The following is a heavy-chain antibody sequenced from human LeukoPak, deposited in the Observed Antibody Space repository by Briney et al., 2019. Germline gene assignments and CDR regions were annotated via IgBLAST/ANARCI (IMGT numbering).Heavy chain of an antibody. CDR1: GFTVSSNY. Sequence: SGGSLRLSCAASGFTVSSNYMTWVRQAPGKGLEWLSVIYSDGSTYYPASVKGRFTISRDNAKNTVYLQMNSLRVEDTAVYYCARDSALYTASSAVIGWGQGTLVIVSS. J-gene: IGHJ4*02. D-gene: IGHD2-21*01. CDR2: IYSDGST. V-gene: IGHV3-66*01. CDR3: ARDSALYTASSAVIG.